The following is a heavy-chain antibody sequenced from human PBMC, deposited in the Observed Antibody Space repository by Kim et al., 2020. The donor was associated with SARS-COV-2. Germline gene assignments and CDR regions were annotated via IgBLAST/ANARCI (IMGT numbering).Heavy chain of an antibody. CDR3: ARDPTTVTTYDSSSYYYYYGMDV. Sequence: SETLSLTCTVSGGSISSYYWSWIRQPPGKGLEWIGYIYYSGSTNYNPSLKSRVTISVDTSKNQFSLKLSSVTAADTAVYYCARDPTTVTTYDSSSYYYYYGMDVWGQGTTVTVSS. D-gene: IGHD4-17*01. V-gene: IGHV4-59*01. CDR1: GGSISSYY. CDR2: IYYSGST. J-gene: IGHJ6*02.